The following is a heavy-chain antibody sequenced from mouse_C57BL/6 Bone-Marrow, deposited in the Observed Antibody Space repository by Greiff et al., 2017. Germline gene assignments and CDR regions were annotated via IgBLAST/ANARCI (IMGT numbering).Heavy chain of an antibody. CDR1: GFNIKDYY. D-gene: IGHD1-1*01. CDR2: IDPEDGDT. CDR3: TSYYGSSPYWYFDV. J-gene: IGHJ1*03. V-gene: IGHV14-1*01. Sequence: VQLKESGAELVRPGASVKLSCTASGFNIKDYYMHWVKQRPEQGLEWIGRIDPEDGDTEYAPKFQGKATMTANTSSNTAYLQLSSLTSEATAVYYCTSYYGSSPYWYFDVWGTGTTVTVSS.